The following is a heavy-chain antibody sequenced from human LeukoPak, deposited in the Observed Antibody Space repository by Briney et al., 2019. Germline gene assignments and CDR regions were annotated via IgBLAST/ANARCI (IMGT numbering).Heavy chain of an antibody. Sequence: TGGSLRLSCAASGFTFSTYAMSWVRQAPGKGLEWVSGISGSGRGGSTYYADSVKGRFTISRDNSKNTLYLQMNSLRAEDTAVYYCAKDVLWGYPPYFFDYWGQGTLVTVSS. CDR1: GFTFSTYA. D-gene: IGHD4/OR15-4a*01. CDR2: ISGSGRGGST. J-gene: IGHJ4*02. V-gene: IGHV3-23*01. CDR3: AKDVLWGYPPYFFDY.